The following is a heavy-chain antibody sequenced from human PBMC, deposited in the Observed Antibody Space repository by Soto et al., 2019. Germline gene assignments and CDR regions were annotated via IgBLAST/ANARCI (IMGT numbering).Heavy chain of an antibody. J-gene: IGHJ6*03. Sequence: GGSLRLSCAASGFTFSSYAMSWVRQAPGKGLEWVSAISGSGGSTYYADSVKGRFTISRDNSKNTLYLQMNSLRAEDTAVYYCAKVRTYYDFWSGYYPNYYYYMDVWGKGTTVTVSS. CDR1: GFTFSSYA. CDR3: AKVRTYYDFWSGYYPNYYYYMDV. V-gene: IGHV3-23*01. CDR2: ISGSGGST. D-gene: IGHD3-3*01.